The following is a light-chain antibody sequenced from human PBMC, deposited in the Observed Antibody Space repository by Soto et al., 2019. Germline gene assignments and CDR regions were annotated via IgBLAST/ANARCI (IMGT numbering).Light chain of an antibody. CDR2: EDS. J-gene: IGLJ1*01. V-gene: IGLV2-14*01. Sequence: QSALTQPASVSGSPGQSITISCTGTSSDVGGYNYVSWYQQHPGKAPKLLIYEDSNRPSGVSNRFSGSKSGNSASLTISGLQAEDEADYYCSSYTSSSTPDVFGTGTKLTVL. CDR3: SSYTSSSTPDV. CDR1: SSDVGGYNY.